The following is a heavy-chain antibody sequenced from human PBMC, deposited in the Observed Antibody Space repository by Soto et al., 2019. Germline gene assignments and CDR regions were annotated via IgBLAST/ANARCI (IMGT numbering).Heavy chain of an antibody. Sequence: VGSLRLSCAASDFNFSTFGMHWVRQAPGQEPERVAVISYDGSNQNYADSVKGRFTISRDNSKNTLYLQMNSLRVEDTALYYCAKEGRQWLIYYYYGMDVWGQGTTVTVSS. CDR1: DFNFSTFG. CDR3: AKEGRQWLIYYYYGMDV. D-gene: IGHD6-19*01. J-gene: IGHJ6*02. V-gene: IGHV3-30*18. CDR2: ISYDGSNQ.